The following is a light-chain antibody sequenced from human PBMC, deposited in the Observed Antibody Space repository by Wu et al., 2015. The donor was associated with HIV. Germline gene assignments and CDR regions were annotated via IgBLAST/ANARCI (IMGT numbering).Light chain of an antibody. CDR1: QTVASSH. V-gene: IGKV3-20*01. CDR3: QQFRT. Sequence: EIVLTQSPGTLSLSPGERATLSCRANQTVASSHLAWYQQKPGQAPRLLIYSASSRATGIPDRFSGSGSRRDFTLTISSLEPEDFAAYFCQQFRTFGPGTKVDIK. CDR2: SAS. J-gene: IGKJ3*01.